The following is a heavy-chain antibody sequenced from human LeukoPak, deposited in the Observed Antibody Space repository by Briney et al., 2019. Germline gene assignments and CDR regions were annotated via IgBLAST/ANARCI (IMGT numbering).Heavy chain of an antibody. Sequence: GGSLRLSCAASGFTFSSYAMSWVRQAPGKGLEWVSAISGSGGSTYYADSVKGRFTISGDNSKNTLYLQMNSLRAEDTAVYYCAKARYSSGWHYFDYWGQGTLVTVSS. V-gene: IGHV3-23*01. D-gene: IGHD6-19*01. CDR2: ISGSGGST. J-gene: IGHJ4*02. CDR3: AKARYSSGWHYFDY. CDR1: GFTFSSYA.